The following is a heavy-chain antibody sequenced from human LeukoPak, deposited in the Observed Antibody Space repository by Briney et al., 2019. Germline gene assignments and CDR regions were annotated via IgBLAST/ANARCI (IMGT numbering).Heavy chain of an antibody. CDR3: ARLARYSSSPISPLYYYYYMDV. CDR2: MNPNSGNT. V-gene: IGHV1-8*03. D-gene: IGHD6-6*01. J-gene: IGHJ6*03. CDR1: GYSFTGYY. Sequence: ASVKVSCKASGYSFTGYYMHWVRQAPGQGLEWMGWMNPNSGNTGYAQKFQGRVTITRNTSISTAYMELSSLRSEDTALYYCARLARYSSSPISPLYYYYYMDVWGKGTTVTVSS.